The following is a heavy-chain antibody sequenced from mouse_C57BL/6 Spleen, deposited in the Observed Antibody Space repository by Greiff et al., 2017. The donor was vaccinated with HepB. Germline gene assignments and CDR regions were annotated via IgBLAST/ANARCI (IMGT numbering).Heavy chain of an antibody. CDR1: GYTFTSYG. V-gene: IGHV1-81*01. D-gene: IGHD1-1*01. J-gene: IGHJ2*01. CDR2: IYPRSGNT. Sequence: QVQLKESGAELARPGASVKLSCKASGYTFTSYGISWVKQRTGQGLEWIGEIYPRSGNTYYNEKFKGKATLTADKSSSTAYMELRSLTSEDSAVYFCARWDYYGSKGWGQGTTLTVSS. CDR3: ARWDYYGSKG.